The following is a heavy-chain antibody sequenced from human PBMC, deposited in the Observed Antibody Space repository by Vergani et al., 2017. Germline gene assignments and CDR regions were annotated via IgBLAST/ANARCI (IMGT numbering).Heavy chain of an antibody. Sequence: QVQLQESGPGLVKPPGTLSLTCAVSGDSISSNNCWTWVRQPPGKGLEWIGEICHTEDTKYRPSLKSRVTVSVDESRNLFSLRLNSVTAADTAVYYCARDRSQKYYYDSSGYNREVYYYYYGMDVWGQGTTVTVSS. D-gene: IGHD3-22*01. J-gene: IGHJ6*02. V-gene: IGHV4-4*03. CDR3: ARDRSQKYYYDSSGYNREVYYYYYGMDV. CDR1: GDSISSNNC. CDR2: ICHTEDT.